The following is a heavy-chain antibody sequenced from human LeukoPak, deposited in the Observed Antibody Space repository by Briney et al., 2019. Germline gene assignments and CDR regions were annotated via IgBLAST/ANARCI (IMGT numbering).Heavy chain of an antibody. Sequence: GGSLRLSCAASGFSVSQHEMHWVRQAPGKGLEWVAVMSQDGRTALYIDSLKGRFIISKDTSTDTVYLQRNSLRVEDTAVYYCARDPKVGSPDYFDYWGQGTLVTVSP. J-gene: IGHJ4*02. V-gene: IGHV3-30-3*01. CDR2: MSQDGRTA. CDR3: ARDPKVGSPDYFDY. CDR1: GFSVSQHE. D-gene: IGHD3-16*01.